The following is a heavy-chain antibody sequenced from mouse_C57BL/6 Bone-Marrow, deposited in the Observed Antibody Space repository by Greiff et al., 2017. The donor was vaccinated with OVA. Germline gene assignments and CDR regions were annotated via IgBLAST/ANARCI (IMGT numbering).Heavy chain of an antibody. J-gene: IGHJ4*01. Sequence: QVQLQQSGPELVKPGASVKISCKASGYAFSSSWLNWVKQRPGKGLEWIGRIYPGDGDTNYNGKFKGKAPLTADKSSSTAYMQLSSLTSEDSAVYFCARDSPITTVVARDAMDYWGQGTSVTVSS. D-gene: IGHD1-1*01. CDR3: ARDSPITTVVARDAMDY. CDR2: IYPGDGDT. CDR1: GYAFSSSW. V-gene: IGHV1-82*01.